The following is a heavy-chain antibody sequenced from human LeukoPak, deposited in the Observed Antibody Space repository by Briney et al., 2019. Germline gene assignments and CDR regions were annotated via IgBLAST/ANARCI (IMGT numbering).Heavy chain of an antibody. D-gene: IGHD2-15*01. CDR1: GGSITSGGYY. Sequence: SQTLSLTCTVSGGSITSGGYYWSWIRQPPGKGLEWIGYIYHSGSTYYNPSLKSRVTISVDTSKNQFSLKLSSVTAADTAVYYCARHERYCSGGSCYESLYYFDYWGQGTLVTVSS. V-gene: IGHV4-30-2*01. J-gene: IGHJ4*02. CDR3: ARHERYCSGGSCYESLYYFDY. CDR2: IYHSGST.